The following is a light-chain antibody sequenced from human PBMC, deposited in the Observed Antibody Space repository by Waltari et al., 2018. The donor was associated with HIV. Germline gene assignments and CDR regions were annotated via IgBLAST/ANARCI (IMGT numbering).Light chain of an antibody. CDR1: HRVSNK. Sequence: IVMTHSPAPLSVSPGERATLSCRASHRVSNKLAWYQQQPGQAPSLPMYDACTRVTGIPGRFRCSESGTDFTLTISSLQSGDFAIDYCQQYNNWLTFGGGTKVEIK. CDR2: DAC. V-gene: IGKV3-15*01. J-gene: IGKJ4*01. CDR3: QQYNNWLT.